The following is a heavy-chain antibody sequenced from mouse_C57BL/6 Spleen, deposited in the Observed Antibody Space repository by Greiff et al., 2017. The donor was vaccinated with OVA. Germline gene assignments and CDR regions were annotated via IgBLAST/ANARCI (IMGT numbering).Heavy chain of an antibody. J-gene: IGHJ1*03. CDR3: ARRRGNFGEWYFDV. V-gene: IGHV5-12*01. Sequence: DVQLVESGGGLVQPGGSLKLSCAASGFTFSDYYMYWVRQTPEKRLEWVAYISNGGGSTYYPDTVKCRFTISRDNAKNTLYLQMSRLKSEDTAMYYCARRRGNFGEWYFDVWGTGTTVTVSS. CDR2: ISNGGGST. D-gene: IGHD2-1*01. CDR1: GFTFSDYY.